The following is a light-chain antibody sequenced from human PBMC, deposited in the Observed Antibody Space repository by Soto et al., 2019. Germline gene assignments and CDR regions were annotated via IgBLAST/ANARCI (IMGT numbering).Light chain of an antibody. Sequence: EIVMTQSPATLSVSPGERATLSCRASQSVSSNLAWYQQKPGQAPRLLIYDASTRATGIPARFSGRGSGTDFTLTITRLEREDFAVYYCQQYGRSPRTFGGGTKVDIK. V-gene: IGKV3-15*01. CDR1: QSVSSN. J-gene: IGKJ4*01. CDR3: QQYGRSPRT. CDR2: DAS.